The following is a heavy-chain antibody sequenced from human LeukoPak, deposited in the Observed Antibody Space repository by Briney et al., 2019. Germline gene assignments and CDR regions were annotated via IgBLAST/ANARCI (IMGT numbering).Heavy chain of an antibody. CDR3: VKDQKPYIAAAGDY. CDR1: GFTFSSYA. D-gene: IGHD6-13*01. J-gene: IGHJ4*02. Sequence: QPGGSLRLSCAASGFTFSSYAMSWVRQAPGKGLEWVSAISGSGGSTYYADSVKGRFTISRDNSKNTLYPQMNSLRAEDTAVYYCVKDQKPYIAAAGDYWGQGTLVTVSS. V-gene: IGHV3-23*01. CDR2: ISGSGGST.